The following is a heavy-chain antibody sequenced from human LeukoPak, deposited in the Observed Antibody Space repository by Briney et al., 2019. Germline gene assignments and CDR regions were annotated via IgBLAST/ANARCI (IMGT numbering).Heavy chain of an antibody. CDR2: IYDSGST. CDR3: ASECQLPGYYFDY. J-gene: IGHJ4*02. D-gene: IGHD2-2*01. Sequence: PSETLSLTCTVSGVSISSGGYNWGCLRQPPGKGREWIGYIYDSGSTYYNPSLKGRVTISVDRSKNQFSLKLSSVTAADTAVYYCASECQLPGYYFDYWGQGTLVTVSS. V-gene: IGHV4-30-2*01. CDR1: GVSISSGGYN.